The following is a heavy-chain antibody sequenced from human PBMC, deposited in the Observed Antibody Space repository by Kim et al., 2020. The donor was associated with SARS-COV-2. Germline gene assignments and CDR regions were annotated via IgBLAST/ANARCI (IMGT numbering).Heavy chain of an antibody. J-gene: IGHJ3*02. CDR3: ARDSRQVAGTSDDAFDI. CDR2: ISAYNGNT. V-gene: IGHV1-18*01. D-gene: IGHD6-19*01. Sequence: ASVKVSCKASGYTFTSYGISWVRQAPGQGLEWMGWISAYNGNTNYAQKLQGRVTMTTDTSTSTAYMELRSLRSDDTAVYYCARDSRQVAGTSDDAFDIWGQGTMVTVSS. CDR1: GYTFTSYG.